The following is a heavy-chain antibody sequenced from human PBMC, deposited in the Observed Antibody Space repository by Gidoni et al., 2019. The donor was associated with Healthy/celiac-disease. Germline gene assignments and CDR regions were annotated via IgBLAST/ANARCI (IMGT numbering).Heavy chain of an antibody. CDR3: GVFWSADSAGYYGMDV. Sequence: EVQLVESGGGLVQPGRSLRLSCTASGFTFGDYAMGWFRQAPGKGLEWVGFSRSKAYGGKTEYAASVKGRFTISRDDSKSIAYLQMNSLKTEDTAVYYCGVFWSADSAGYYGMDVWGQGTTVTVSS. D-gene: IGHD3-3*01. CDR1: GFTFGDYA. CDR2: SRSKAYGGKT. J-gene: IGHJ6*02. V-gene: IGHV3-49*03.